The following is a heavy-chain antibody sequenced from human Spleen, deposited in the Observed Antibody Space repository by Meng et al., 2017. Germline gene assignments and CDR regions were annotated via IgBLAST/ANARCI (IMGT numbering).Heavy chain of an antibody. V-gene: IGHV1-69*13. J-gene: IGHJ6*02. D-gene: IGHD2-21*02. CDR2: IIPIFGTA. CDR1: GGTFSSYA. CDR3: AREVAYCGGDCYYGYYYGMDV. Sequence: SVKVSCKASGGTFSSYAISWVRQAPGQGLEWMGGIIPIFGTANYAQKFQGRVTITADESTSTAYMELRSLRSEDTAVYYCAREVAYCGGDCYYGYYYGMDVWGQGTTVTVSS.